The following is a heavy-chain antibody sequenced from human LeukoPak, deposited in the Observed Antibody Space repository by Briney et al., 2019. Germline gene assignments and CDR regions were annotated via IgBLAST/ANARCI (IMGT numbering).Heavy chain of an antibody. CDR3: ARAHQVWESKEYYYYYYMDV. V-gene: IGHV3-53*01. CDR2: IYSGDDI. CDR1: GFAVSSNY. Sequence: GGSLRLSCAASGFAVSSNYMTWVRQAPGKGLEWVSFIYSGDDIRHADSVKVRFTMSRDNSQNMVYLQMSSLRVEDTAVYYCARAHQVWESKEYYYYYYMDVWGKGTTVTVSS. D-gene: IGHD5-18*01. J-gene: IGHJ6*03.